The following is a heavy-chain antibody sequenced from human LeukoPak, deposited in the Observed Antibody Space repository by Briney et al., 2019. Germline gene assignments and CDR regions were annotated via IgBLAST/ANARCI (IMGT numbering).Heavy chain of an antibody. D-gene: IGHD2-15*01. Sequence: PSETLSLTCTVSGGSISSGSYYWSWIRQPAGKGLEGIGRIYTSGSTNYNPSLKSRVTISIDTSKNQFSLKLSSVTAADTAVYFCARVHGYCSGGGCYNPFDFWGRGTLVTVSS. CDR1: GGSISSGSYY. CDR3: ARVHGYCSGGGCYNPFDF. J-gene: IGHJ4*02. V-gene: IGHV4-61*02. CDR2: IYTSGST.